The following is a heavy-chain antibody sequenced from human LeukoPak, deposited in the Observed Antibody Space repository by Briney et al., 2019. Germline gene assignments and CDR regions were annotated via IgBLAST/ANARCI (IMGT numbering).Heavy chain of an antibody. V-gene: IGHV1-2*02. CDR2: VNPNSGGT. D-gene: IGHD4-23*01. Sequence: ASVKVSCKASGFTFTGYYIHWVRQAPGQGLEWMGWVNPNSGGTNYAQKFQGRVTMARVTSISTAYMELSRLRSDDTAVYYCARDSYGGEWSLGYWGQGTLVSVSS. CDR3: ARDSYGGEWSLGY. J-gene: IGHJ4*02. CDR1: GFTFTGYY.